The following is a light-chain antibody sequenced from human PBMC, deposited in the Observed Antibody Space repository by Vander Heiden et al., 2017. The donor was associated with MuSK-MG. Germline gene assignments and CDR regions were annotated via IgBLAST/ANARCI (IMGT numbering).Light chain of an antibody. CDR2: DVS. J-gene: IGLJ2*01. CDR3: SSYTSRSTMV. CDR1: SSDVGGYNY. Sequence: APGQSITISCTGTSSDVGGYNYVSWYQQHPGKAPKPMIYDVSNRPSEVSNRFSGSKSDDTASLTISGLQAEDEADYYGSSYTSRSTMVFGGGTKLTVL. V-gene: IGLV2-14*04.